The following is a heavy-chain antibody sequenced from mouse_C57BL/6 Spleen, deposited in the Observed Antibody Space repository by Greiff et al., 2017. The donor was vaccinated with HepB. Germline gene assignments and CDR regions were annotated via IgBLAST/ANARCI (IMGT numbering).Heavy chain of an antibody. D-gene: IGHD1-1*01. CDR1: GYTFTSYW. V-gene: IGHV1-55*01. CDR2: IYPGSGST. CDR3: ARSAYYGSSRYWYFDV. J-gene: IGHJ1*03. Sequence: VQLQQSGAELVKPGASVKMSCKASGYTFTSYWITWVKQRPGQGLEWIGDIYPGSGSTNYNEKFKSKATLTVDTSSSTAYMQLSSLTSEDSAVYYCARSAYYGSSRYWYFDVWGTGTTVTVSS.